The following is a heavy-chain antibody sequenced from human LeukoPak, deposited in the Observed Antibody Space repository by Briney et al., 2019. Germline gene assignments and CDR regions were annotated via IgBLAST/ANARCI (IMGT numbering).Heavy chain of an antibody. Sequence: GGSLRLSCAASGFTFSSYGMHWVRQAPGKGLEWVAVIWYDGSGKYYADSVKGRFTISRDNSKNSLDLQMNSLRGDDMAVYYCARDYGGPTRHYFDYWGQGTLVTVSS. D-gene: IGHD3-16*01. V-gene: IGHV3-33*08. CDR3: ARDYGGPTRHYFDY. J-gene: IGHJ4*02. CDR2: IWYDGSGK. CDR1: GFTFSSYG.